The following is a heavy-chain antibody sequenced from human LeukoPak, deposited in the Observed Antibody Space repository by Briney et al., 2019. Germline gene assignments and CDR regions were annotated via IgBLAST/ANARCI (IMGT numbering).Heavy chain of an antibody. V-gene: IGHV3-11*04. J-gene: IGHJ4*02. Sequence: GGSLRLSCAASGFTVSSNYMSWIRQTPGKGPEWVSYISGTTISYADSVKGRFTISRDNAKNSLYLQMNSLRAEDTAVYYCARDKVVPAAIGHYWGQGTLVTVSS. D-gene: IGHD2-2*01. CDR2: ISGTTI. CDR1: GFTVSSNY. CDR3: ARDKVVPAAIGHY.